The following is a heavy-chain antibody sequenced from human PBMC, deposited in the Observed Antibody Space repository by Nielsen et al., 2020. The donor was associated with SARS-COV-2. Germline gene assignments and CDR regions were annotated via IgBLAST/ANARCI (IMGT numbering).Heavy chain of an antibody. CDR3: AKDVWPVPAGGGFDY. CDR2: ITRNSGSI. Sequence: SLKISCAASGFTFDDYAMDWVRQAPGKGLEWVSGITRNSGSIVYADSVKGRFTISRDNAKNSLYLQMNSLRAEDTALYYCAKDVWPVPAGGGFDYWGQGTLVTVSS. J-gene: IGHJ4*02. V-gene: IGHV3-9*01. D-gene: IGHD3-16*01. CDR1: GFTFDDYA.